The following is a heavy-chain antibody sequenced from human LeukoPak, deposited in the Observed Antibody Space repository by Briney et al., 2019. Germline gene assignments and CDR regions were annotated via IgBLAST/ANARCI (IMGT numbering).Heavy chain of an antibody. CDR1: GFTVSSNY. CDR3: ARAEIAAAALDY. CDR2: IYSGGST. V-gene: IGHV3-53*01. Sequence: GESLRLSCAASGFTVSSNYMSWVRQAPGKGLEWVSVIYSGGSTYYADSVKGRFTISRDNSKNTLYLQMNSLRAEDTAVYYCARAEIAAAALDYWGQGTLVTVSS. J-gene: IGHJ4*02. D-gene: IGHD6-13*01.